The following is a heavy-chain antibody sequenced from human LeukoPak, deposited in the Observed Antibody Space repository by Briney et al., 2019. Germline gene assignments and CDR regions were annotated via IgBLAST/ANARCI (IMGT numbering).Heavy chain of an antibody. Sequence: ASVKVSCKASGYTFTSYDINWVRQATGQGLEWMGWMNPNSGNTGYAQKFQGRVTMTRNTSISTAYMELSSLRSEDTAVYYCARGLRGTGRNYYYYMDVWGEGTTVTVSS. CDR2: MNPNSGNT. J-gene: IGHJ6*03. D-gene: IGHD3-16*01. V-gene: IGHV1-8*01. CDR1: GYTFTSYD. CDR3: ARGLRGTGRNYYYYMDV.